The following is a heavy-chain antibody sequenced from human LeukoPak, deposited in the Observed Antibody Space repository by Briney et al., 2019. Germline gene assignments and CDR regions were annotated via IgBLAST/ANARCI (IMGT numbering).Heavy chain of an antibody. CDR1: GGSFSGYY. J-gene: IGHJ4*02. Sequence: SETLSLTCAVYGGSFSGYYWSWIRQPPGKGLEWIGEIDHSGSTNYNPSLKSRVTISVDTSKNQFSLKLSSVTAADTAVYYCASYYGGNFYFDYWGQGTLVTVSS. D-gene: IGHD4-23*01. CDR3: ASYYGGNFYFDY. CDR2: IDHSGST. V-gene: IGHV4-34*01.